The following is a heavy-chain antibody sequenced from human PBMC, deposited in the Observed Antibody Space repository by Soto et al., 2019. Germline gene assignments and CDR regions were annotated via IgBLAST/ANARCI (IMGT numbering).Heavy chain of an antibody. CDR1: GLTFSSYW. J-gene: IGHJ6*02. Sequence: PWGSLRLSCAASGLTFSSYWMSWVRQAPGKGLEWVANIKQDGSEKYYADPVKGRFTISRDNSKNTLYLEMNSLRAEDTAVYYCEREVSGSGWTFMDVWGQGTTVTVSS. D-gene: IGHD6-19*01. V-gene: IGHV3-7*01. CDR3: EREVSGSGWTFMDV. CDR2: IKQDGSEK.